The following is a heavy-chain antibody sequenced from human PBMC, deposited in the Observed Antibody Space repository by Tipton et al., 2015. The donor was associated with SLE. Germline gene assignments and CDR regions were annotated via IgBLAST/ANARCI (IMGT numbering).Heavy chain of an antibody. Sequence: SLRLSCAASGFTYSGYAMHWVRQAPGKGLEWVAFIRADGSNKDYADSVKGRSTISRDNSKSTLYLQMNRLRVEDTAVYYCAGGTGAYFDHWGQGTLVTVSS. D-gene: IGHD3-16*01. V-gene: IGHV3-30*02. CDR1: GFTYSGYA. CDR3: AGGTGAYFDH. CDR2: IRADGSNK. J-gene: IGHJ4*02.